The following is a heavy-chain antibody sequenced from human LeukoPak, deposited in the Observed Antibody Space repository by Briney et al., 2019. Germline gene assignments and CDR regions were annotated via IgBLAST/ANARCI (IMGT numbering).Heavy chain of an antibody. J-gene: IGHJ4*02. CDR3: ARRVGFLRIAAAGTGYFDY. CDR1: GGSISSSSYY. Sequence: SETLSLTCTVSGGSISSSSYYWGWIRQPPGKGLEWIGSIFYSGSTYYNPSLKSRVTMSVDTSKNQFSLKLSSVTAADTAVHYCARRVGFLRIAAAGTGYFDYWGQGTLVTVSS. V-gene: IGHV4-39*01. CDR2: IFYSGST. D-gene: IGHD6-13*01.